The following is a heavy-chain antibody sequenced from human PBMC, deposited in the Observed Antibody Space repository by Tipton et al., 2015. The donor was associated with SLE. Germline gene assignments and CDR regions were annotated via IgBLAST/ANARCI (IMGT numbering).Heavy chain of an antibody. V-gene: IGHV3-48*03. CDR3: ARAEDYGSPNDAFDI. CDR1: GFTFSSYE. J-gene: IGHJ3*02. D-gene: IGHD4/OR15-4a*01. Sequence: SLRLSCAASGFTFSSYEMNWVRQAPGKGLEWVSYISSSGSTIYYADSVKGRFTISRDNAKNSLYLQMNSLRAEDTAVYYCARAEDYGSPNDAFDIWGQGTMVTVSS. CDR2: ISSSGSTI.